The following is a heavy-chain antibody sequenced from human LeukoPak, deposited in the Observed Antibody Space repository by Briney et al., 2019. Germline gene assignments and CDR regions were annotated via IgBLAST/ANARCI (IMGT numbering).Heavy chain of an antibody. CDR2: ISGSGGST. J-gene: IGHJ6*03. V-gene: IGHV3-23*01. Sequence: GGSWRLSCAASGFTFSSYAMSWVRQAPGKGLEWVSAISGSGGSTYYADSVKGRFTISRDNSKNTLYLQMNSLRAEDTAVYYCAKGTTLYYYYMDVWGKGTTVTVSS. CDR1: GFTFSSYA. CDR3: AKGTTLYYYYMDV. D-gene: IGHD4-11*01.